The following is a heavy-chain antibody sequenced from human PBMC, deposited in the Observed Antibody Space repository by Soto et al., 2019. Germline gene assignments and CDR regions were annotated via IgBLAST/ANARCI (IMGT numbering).Heavy chain of an antibody. V-gene: IGHV4-4*02. J-gene: IGHJ6*02. Sequence: PSETLSLTCAVSGDSISGSQWWSWVRLPPGKGLEWIGEISHTGTTNYNPSLKSRVTMSVDKPKNQFSLNLTSVTAADTAVYYCARGLRYSGMDVWGQGTTVTVSS. CDR3: ARGLRYSGMDV. CDR2: ISHTGTT. CDR1: GDSISGSQW.